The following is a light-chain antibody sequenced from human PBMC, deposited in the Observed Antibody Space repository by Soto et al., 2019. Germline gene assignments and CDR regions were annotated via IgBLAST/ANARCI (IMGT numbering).Light chain of an antibody. CDR3: QQYGSSLSWT. CDR1: QSLASNF. V-gene: IGKV3-20*01. J-gene: IGKJ1*01. Sequence: EIVLTQSPGTLSLSPGERATLSCRASQSLASNFLAWYQQKPGQPPRLLIYGASSRATGIPGRFSGSGSGTDFTLTISRLEPEDFAVYYCQQYGSSLSWTFGQGTKVE. CDR2: GAS.